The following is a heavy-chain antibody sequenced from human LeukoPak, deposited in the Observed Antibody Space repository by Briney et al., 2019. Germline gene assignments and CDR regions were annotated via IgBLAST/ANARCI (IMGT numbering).Heavy chain of an antibody. J-gene: IGHJ4*02. CDR3: ARTNGDLDY. D-gene: IGHD4-17*01. V-gene: IGHV1-8*01. Sequence: ASVKVSCKASGYTFTNYDINWVRQAPGQGLEWMGWMNPNSGNTGYAQNFQGRVTMTRDTSISTAYMQVTSLRSEDTAIYYCARTNGDLDYWGQGTLVTVSS. CDR1: GYTFTNYD. CDR2: MNPNSGNT.